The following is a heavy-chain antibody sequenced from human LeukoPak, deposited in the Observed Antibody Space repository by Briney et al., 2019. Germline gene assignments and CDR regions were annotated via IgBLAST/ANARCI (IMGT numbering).Heavy chain of an antibody. J-gene: IGHJ4*02. V-gene: IGHV5-51*01. CDR2: IHPGDSGT. CDR1: GYRFTNYW. CDR3: ARGGTYRYGSSDY. D-gene: IGHD5-18*01. Sequence: GESLKISCKASGYRFTNYWIGWVRQMPGKGLEWMGIIHPGDSGTKYSPSFQDQVTMSFDESTTTAYLQWSSLRASDSAIYYCARGGTYRYGSSDYWGQGTLVTLSS.